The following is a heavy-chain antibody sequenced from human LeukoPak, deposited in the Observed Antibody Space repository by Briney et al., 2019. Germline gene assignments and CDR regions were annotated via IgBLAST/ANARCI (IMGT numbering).Heavy chain of an antibody. V-gene: IGHV3-30*18. CDR3: AKDVRALNNYGSGSSGFY. CDR1: GFTFSSYG. D-gene: IGHD3-10*01. J-gene: IGHJ4*02. Sequence: GGSLRLSFAPSGFTFSSYGMHWVRQAPGKGLEGGAVISYDGSNKYYADPVKGRFTISRDNSKNTLYLQMNSLRVEDTAVYYCAKDVRALNNYGSGSSGFYWGQGTLVTVSS. CDR2: ISYDGSNK.